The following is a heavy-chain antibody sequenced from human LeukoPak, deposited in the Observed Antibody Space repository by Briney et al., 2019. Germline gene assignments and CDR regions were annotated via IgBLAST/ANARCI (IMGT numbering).Heavy chain of an antibody. CDR2: ISSSGSTI. Sequence: GESLRLSCAASGFTFSSYEMNWVRQAPGKGLEWVSYISSSGSTIYYADSVKGRFTISRDNAKNSLYLQMNSLRAEDTAVCYCARDFVHSTSLDYYYGMDVWGQGTTVTVSS. J-gene: IGHJ6*02. CDR3: ARDFVHSTSLDYYYGMDV. CDR1: GFTFSSYE. V-gene: IGHV3-48*03. D-gene: IGHD2-2*01.